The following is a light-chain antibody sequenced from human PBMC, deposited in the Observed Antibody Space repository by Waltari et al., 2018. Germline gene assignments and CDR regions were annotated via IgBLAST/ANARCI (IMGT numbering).Light chain of an antibody. V-gene: IGKV1-5*01. Sequence: DLQMTRSPSTLSASVGDRVTITCRASQSIRSWLAWYQQKPGKAPKVLIYDASTLESGVSSRFSGSGSGTEFTLTINGLQPDDFATYYCQHYNNYSFGQGTRVEIK. CDR3: QHYNNYS. J-gene: IGKJ1*01. CDR2: DAS. CDR1: QSIRSW.